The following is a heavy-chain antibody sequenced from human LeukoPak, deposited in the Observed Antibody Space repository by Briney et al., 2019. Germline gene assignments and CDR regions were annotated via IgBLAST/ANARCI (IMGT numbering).Heavy chain of an antibody. D-gene: IGHD3-10*01. CDR3: ARDPFGSNAFDI. Sequence: SETPSLKCIVAGGSITNYYWSWIRQPPGKGLEWIGYIYYSGSTKYNPSLKSRVTISVDTSNNQFSLWLSSVTAADTAVYYCARDPFGSNAFDIWGQGTVVAVSS. J-gene: IGHJ3*02. CDR2: IYYSGST. V-gene: IGHV4-59*01. CDR1: GGSITNYY.